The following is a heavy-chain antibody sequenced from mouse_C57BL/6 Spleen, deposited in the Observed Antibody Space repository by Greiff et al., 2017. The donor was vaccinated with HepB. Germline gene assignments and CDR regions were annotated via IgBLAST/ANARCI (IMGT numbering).Heavy chain of an antibody. Sequence: QVQLQQPGAELVMPGASVKLSCKASGYTFTSYWMHWVKQRPGQGLEWIGEIDPSDSYTNYNQKFKGKSTLTVDKSSSTAYMQLSSLTSEDSAVYYCARLPDYWGQGTSVTVSS. V-gene: IGHV1-69*01. J-gene: IGHJ4*01. CDR1: GYTFTSYW. CDR3: ARLPDY. CDR2: IDPSDSYT.